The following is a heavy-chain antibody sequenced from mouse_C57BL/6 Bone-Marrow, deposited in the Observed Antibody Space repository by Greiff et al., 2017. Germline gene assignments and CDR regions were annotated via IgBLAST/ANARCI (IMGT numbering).Heavy chain of an antibody. J-gene: IGHJ2*01. D-gene: IGHD2-3*01. Sequence: VQLQQSGPELVKPGASVKISCKASGYAFSSSWMNWVKQRPGKGLEWIGRIYPGDGDTNYNGKFKGKATLTADKSSSTAYMQLSSLTSEDSAVYFCADGYYVDYWGQGTTRTVSS. V-gene: IGHV1-82*01. CDR1: GYAFSSSW. CDR3: ADGYYVDY. CDR2: IYPGDGDT.